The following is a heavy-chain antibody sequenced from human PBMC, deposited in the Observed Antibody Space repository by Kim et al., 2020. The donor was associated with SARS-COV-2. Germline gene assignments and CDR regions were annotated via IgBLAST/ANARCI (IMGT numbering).Heavy chain of an antibody. J-gene: IGHJ4*02. D-gene: IGHD5-18*01. CDR1: GFTFSSYD. Sequence: GGSLRLSCAASGFTFSSYDMHWVRQATGKGLEWVSAIGTAGDTYYPGSVKDRFTISRENAKNSLYLQMNSLRAGDTAVYYCARGAYVDTAMETGPWYDYWGQVTLVTVSS. V-gene: IGHV3-13*04. CDR3: ARGAYVDTAMETGPWYDY. CDR2: IGTAGDT.